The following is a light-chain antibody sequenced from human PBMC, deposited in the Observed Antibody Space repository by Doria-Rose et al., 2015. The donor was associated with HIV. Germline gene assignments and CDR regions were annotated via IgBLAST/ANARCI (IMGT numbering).Light chain of an antibody. CDR3: QQYYDTPS. Sequence: EIVMTQSSESLGMSLGERATLNCKSNQSLLYTSKNYLAWYQQKPGQPPKLLIYWASTRQSGVPARFSGSGSGTDFTLTISSLEAEDVAVYYCQQYYDTPSFGPGTTADIK. CDR2: WAS. CDR1: QSLLYTSKNY. V-gene: IGKV4-1*01. J-gene: IGKJ3*01.